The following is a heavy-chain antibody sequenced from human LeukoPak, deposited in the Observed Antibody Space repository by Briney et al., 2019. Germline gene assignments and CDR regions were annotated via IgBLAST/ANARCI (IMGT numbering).Heavy chain of an antibody. V-gene: IGHV4-38-2*01. D-gene: IGHD2-2*01. CDR3: ARRGEYCSSTSCRTIGFDP. CDR2: IYHSGST. J-gene: IGHJ5*02. Sequence: PSETLSLTCAVSGYSISSGYYWGWIRQPPGKGLEWIGSIYHSGSTYYNPSLKSRVTISVDTSKNQFSLKLSSVTAADTAVYYCARRGEYCSSTSCRTIGFDPWGQGTLVTVSS. CDR1: GYSISSGYY.